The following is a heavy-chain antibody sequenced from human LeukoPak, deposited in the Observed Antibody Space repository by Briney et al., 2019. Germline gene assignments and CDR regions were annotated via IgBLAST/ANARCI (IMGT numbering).Heavy chain of an antibody. CDR1: GGSISSGGYY. Sequence: PSQTLSLTCTVSGGSISSGGYYWSWIRQHSGKGLEWIGYIYYSGSTYYNPSLKSRVTISVDTSKNQFSLKLSSVTAADTAVYYCARVPYSSSAFDYWGQGTLVTVSS. V-gene: IGHV4-31*03. CDR3: ARVPYSSSAFDY. D-gene: IGHD6-6*01. CDR2: IYYSGST. J-gene: IGHJ4*02.